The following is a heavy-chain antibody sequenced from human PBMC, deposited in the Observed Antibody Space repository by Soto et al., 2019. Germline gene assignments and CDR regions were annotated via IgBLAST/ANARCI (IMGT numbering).Heavy chain of an antibody. J-gene: IGHJ6*04. D-gene: IGHD3-3*01. CDR1: GFSLSTSGVG. V-gene: IGHV2-5*02. Sequence: SGPTLVNPTQTLTLTCTFSGFSLSTSGVGVGWIRQPPGKALEWLALIYWDDDKRYSPSLKSRLTITKDTSKNQVVLTMTNMDPVDTATYYCAHSFLVLRFLEWLPMPSRDVWGKGTTVTVSS. CDR2: IYWDDDK. CDR3: AHSFLVLRFLEWLPMPSRDV.